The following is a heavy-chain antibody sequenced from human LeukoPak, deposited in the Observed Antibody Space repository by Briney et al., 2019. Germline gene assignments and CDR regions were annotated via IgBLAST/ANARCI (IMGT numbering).Heavy chain of an antibody. J-gene: IGHJ5*02. CDR2: IRFDGNEK. V-gene: IGHV3-30*02. CDR1: GFTFSYYG. D-gene: IGHD3-10*01. Sequence: PGGSLRLSCAASGFTFSYYGFHWVRQAPGKGLEWVAFIRFDGNEKYYADSVKGRFAISKDTSRNTLYLQMNSLRAEDTAVYYCAKDLMRDRWFGESWGQGTLVTVSS. CDR3: AKDLMRDRWFGES.